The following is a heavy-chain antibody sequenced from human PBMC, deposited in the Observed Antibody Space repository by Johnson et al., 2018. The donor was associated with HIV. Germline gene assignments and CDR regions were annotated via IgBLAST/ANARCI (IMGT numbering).Heavy chain of an antibody. D-gene: IGHD4-17*01. CDR1: GLTFSDYY. V-gene: IGHV3-11*04. Sequence: QMLLVESGGGLVKPGGSLRLSCAASGLTFSDYYMSWIRQAPGKGLEWVSYISSSGSTIYYADSVKGRFTISRDNAKNSLYLQMNSLRAEDTAVYYCARGRTRLRHDAFDIWGQGTMVTVSS. CDR2: ISSSGSTI. CDR3: ARGRTRLRHDAFDI. J-gene: IGHJ3*02.